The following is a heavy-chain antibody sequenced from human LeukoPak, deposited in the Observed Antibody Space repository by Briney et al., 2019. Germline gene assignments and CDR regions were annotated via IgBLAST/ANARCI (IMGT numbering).Heavy chain of an antibody. V-gene: IGHV1-18*01. CDR3: ARGGRYCGGDCYFA. CDR1: GYTFTSYG. D-gene: IGHD2-21*02. J-gene: IGHJ4*02. CDR2: ISAYNGNT. Sequence: VASVKVSCKASGYTFTSYGISWVRQAPGQGLEWMGWISAYNGNTNYAQKLQGRVTMTTDTSASTAYMELRSLRSDDTAVYYCARGGRYCGGDCYFAWGQGTLVTVSS.